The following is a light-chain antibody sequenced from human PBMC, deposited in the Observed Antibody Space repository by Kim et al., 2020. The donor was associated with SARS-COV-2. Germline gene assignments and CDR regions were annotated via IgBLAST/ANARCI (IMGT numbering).Light chain of an antibody. Sequence: GQRVTISCSGSSSNLRSNTVDWYQQLPRSAPKLLISGSSQRPSGVPDRFSGSQSGTSASLAISGLQSEDEADYHCAAWDDSVNGVVFGGGTQLTVL. V-gene: IGLV1-44*01. CDR1: SSNLRSNT. CDR3: AAWDDSVNGVV. J-gene: IGLJ3*02. CDR2: GSS.